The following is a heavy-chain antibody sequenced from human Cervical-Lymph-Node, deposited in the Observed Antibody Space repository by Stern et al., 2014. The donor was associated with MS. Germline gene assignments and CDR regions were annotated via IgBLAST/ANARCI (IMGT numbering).Heavy chain of an antibody. J-gene: IGHJ4*02. CDR3: VRKCNTGRYY. CDR1: GFTFSDYW. V-gene: IGHV3-7*01. Sequence: EVHLVESGGGLVPPGGSLRLSCTASGFTFSDYWMNWVRQAPGKGLEWVANIKKDGTEKNYLGAVKGRFTISRDNANNSLYLQMNSLRGEDTAIYYCVRKCNTGRYYWGQGTLVTVSS. D-gene: IGHD2/OR15-2a*01. CDR2: IKKDGTEK.